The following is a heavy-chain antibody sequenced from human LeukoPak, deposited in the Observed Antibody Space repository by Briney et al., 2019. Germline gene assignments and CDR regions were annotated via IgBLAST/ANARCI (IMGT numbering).Heavy chain of an antibody. CDR3: ARERASCYFDY. Sequence: GGSVRLSCAASGISFTIYTMHWFRQAPGKGLEWVAVISNNGGYINYADSVRGRFTISRDNSKNTLYLQMNSLRGEDTAVYSCARERASCYFDYWGQGTLVAVSS. D-gene: IGHD1-1*01. CDR2: ISNNGGYI. V-gene: IGHV3-30*04. CDR1: GISFTIYT. J-gene: IGHJ4*02.